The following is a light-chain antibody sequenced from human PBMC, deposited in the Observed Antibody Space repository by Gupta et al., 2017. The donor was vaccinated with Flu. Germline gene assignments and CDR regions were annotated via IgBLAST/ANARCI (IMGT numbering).Light chain of an antibody. CDR2: YKSDSDK. J-gene: IGLJ3*02. CDR1: SGINVGTYR. V-gene: IGLV5-45*03. CDR3: MIWHSSAWV. Sequence: QAVLTQPSSLSESPGASASLTCTLRSGINVGTYRIYWYQQKPGSPPQYLLRYKSDSDKQQGSGVPIRFSGSKDASANAGILLISGLQSEDEADYYCMIWHSSAWVFGGGTKLTVL.